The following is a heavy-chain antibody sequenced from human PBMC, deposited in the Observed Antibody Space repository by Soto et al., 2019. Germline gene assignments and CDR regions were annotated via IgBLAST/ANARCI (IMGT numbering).Heavy chain of an antibody. V-gene: IGHV5-51*01. D-gene: IGHD6-13*01. CDR1: GYIFTNYW. CDR2: IYPGDSDT. Sequence: PGESLKISCNGSGYIFTNYWIGWVRQMPGKGLEWMGIIYPGDSDTRYSPSFQGQVTIPADKSINTAYLQWNSLKASDIAMYYCARLSGSWTPDYWGQGTLVTVSS. CDR3: ARLSGSWTPDY. J-gene: IGHJ4*02.